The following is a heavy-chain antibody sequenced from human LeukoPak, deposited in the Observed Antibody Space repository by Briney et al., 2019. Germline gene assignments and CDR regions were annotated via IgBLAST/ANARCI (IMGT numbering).Heavy chain of an antibody. CDR1: GGTFSSYT. D-gene: IGHD1-7*01. J-gene: IGHJ6*02. CDR2: IIPILGIA. V-gene: IGHV1-69*02. CDR3: ARARYNWNYEGYYYYGMDV. Sequence: SVKVSCKASGGTFSSYTISWVRQAPGQGLEWMGRIIPILGIANYAQKFQGRVTITADKSTSTAYTELSSLRSEDTAVYYCARARYNWNYEGYYYYGMDVWGQGTTVTVSS.